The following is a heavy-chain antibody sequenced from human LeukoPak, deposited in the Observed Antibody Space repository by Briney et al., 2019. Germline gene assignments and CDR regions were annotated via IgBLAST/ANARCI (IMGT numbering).Heavy chain of an antibody. J-gene: IGHJ3*02. CDR3: ARDGGYSAFDI. CDR1: GFIFSSYW. V-gene: IGHV3-7*01. Sequence: PGGSLRLSCAASGFIFSSYWMTWIRQAPGKGLEWVANIKQDGSEKYYVDSVKGRFTISRDNAKNSLYLQMNSLRVEDTAVYYCARDGGYSAFDIWGQGTMVTVSS. CDR2: IKQDGSEK. D-gene: IGHD3-22*01.